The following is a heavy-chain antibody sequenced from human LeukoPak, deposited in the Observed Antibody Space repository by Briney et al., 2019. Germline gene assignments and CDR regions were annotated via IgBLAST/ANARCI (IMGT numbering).Heavy chain of an antibody. CDR2: ICYSGST. V-gene: IGHV4-31*03. CDR1: GGSISSGGYY. D-gene: IGHD3-22*01. J-gene: IGHJ3*02. CDR3: ARVRYYYDSSGLDI. Sequence: SETLSLTCTVSGGSISSGGYYWSWIRQHPGKGLEWIGYICYSGSTYYNPSLKSRVTISVDTSKNQFSLKLSSVTAADTAVYYCARVRYYYDSSGLDIWGQGTMVTVSS.